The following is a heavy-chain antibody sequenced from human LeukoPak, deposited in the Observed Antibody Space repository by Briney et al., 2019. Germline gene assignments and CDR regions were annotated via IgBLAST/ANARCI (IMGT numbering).Heavy chain of an antibody. D-gene: IGHD2-2*01. Sequence: ASVKVSYKASGYTFTGFYIHWLRQAPGQGREWMGWINPNSGDANYAPKFQGRVTMTRDTSISTAYMELSSLRSDDTAVYYCARGHCGSATCQRNWFDPWGQGSLVTVSS. J-gene: IGHJ5*02. CDR3: ARGHCGSATCQRNWFDP. CDR1: GYTFTGFY. CDR2: INPNSGDA. V-gene: IGHV1-2*02.